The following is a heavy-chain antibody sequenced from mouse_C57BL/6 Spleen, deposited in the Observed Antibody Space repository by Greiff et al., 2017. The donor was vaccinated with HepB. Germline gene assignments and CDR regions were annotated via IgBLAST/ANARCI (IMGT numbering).Heavy chain of an antibody. CDR3: ARVYDYDVGYFDV. CDR1: GYSITSGYY. CDR2: ISYDGSN. J-gene: IGHJ1*03. D-gene: IGHD2-4*01. Sequence: EVKLLESGPGLVKPSQSLSLTCSVTGYSITSGYYWNWIRQFPGNKLEWMGYISYDGSNNYNPSLKNRISITRDTSKNQFYLKLNSVTTEDTATYYCARVYDYDVGYFDVWGTGTTVTVSS. V-gene: IGHV3-6*01.